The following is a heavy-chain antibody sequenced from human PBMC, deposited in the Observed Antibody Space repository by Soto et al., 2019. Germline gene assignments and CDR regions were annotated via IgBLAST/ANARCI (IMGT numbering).Heavy chain of an antibody. D-gene: IGHD4-4*01. Sequence: QVQLVESGGGVVQPGRSLRLSCAASGFTFSSYGMHWVRQAPGKGLEWVAVISYDGSNKYYADSVKGRFTISRDNSKNTLYLQMNSLRAEDTAVYYCAKDRDYSNLFDYWGQGTLVTVSS. CDR1: GFTFSSYG. V-gene: IGHV3-30*18. J-gene: IGHJ4*02. CDR3: AKDRDYSNLFDY. CDR2: ISYDGSNK.